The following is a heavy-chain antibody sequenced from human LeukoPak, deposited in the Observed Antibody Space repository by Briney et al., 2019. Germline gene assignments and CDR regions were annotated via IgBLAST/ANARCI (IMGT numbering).Heavy chain of an antibody. V-gene: IGHV3-23*01. CDR1: GFTFSSYA. CDR2: ISGSAGST. J-gene: IGHJ6*02. Sequence: GGSLRPSCAASGFTFSSYAMSWVRQAPGKGLEWVSVISGSAGSTYYADSVKGRFTISRDNSKNTLYLQMTSPRAEDTAVYYCAKGSKPYYYYGMDVWGQGTTVTVSS. CDR3: AKGSKPYYYYGMDV.